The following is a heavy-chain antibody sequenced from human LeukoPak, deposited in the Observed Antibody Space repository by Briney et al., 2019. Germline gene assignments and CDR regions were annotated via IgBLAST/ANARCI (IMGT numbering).Heavy chain of an antibody. Sequence: GGSLRLSCAASGFTFRSYAMYWVRQAPGKGLVWVSRISSDGSSTIYADSVKGRFTISRDIAKNTLYLQMNSLRAEDTAVYYCARAQMGAPTDYWGQGTLVTVSS. V-gene: IGHV3-74*01. CDR1: GFTFRSYA. D-gene: IGHD1-26*01. CDR2: ISSDGSST. J-gene: IGHJ4*02. CDR3: ARAQMGAPTDY.